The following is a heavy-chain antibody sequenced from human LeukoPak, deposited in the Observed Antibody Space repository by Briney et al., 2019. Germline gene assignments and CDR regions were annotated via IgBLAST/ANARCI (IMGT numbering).Heavy chain of an antibody. Sequence: GGSLRLSCAASGFTFSSYAMHWVRQAPGKGLEWVAVISYDGSNKYYADSVKGRFTISRDNSKNTLYLQMNSLRAEDTAVYYCARAKVRGGPHDYWGQGTLVTVSS. D-gene: IGHD2-15*01. V-gene: IGHV3-30*14. J-gene: IGHJ4*02. CDR1: GFTFSSYA. CDR2: ISYDGSNK. CDR3: ARAKVRGGPHDY.